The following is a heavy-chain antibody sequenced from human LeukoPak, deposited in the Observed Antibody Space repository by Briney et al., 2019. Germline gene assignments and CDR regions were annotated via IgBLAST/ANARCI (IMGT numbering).Heavy chain of an antibody. CDR1: GFSFSSYR. Sequence: GGSLRLSCAASGFSFSSYRMNWVRQAPGKGLEWVSSVSNSGDYIHYADSVKGRFTISRDISKNTLYLQMNSLRAEDMAVYYCAKDGGQGADYWGQGTLVTVSS. V-gene: IGHV3-21*04. J-gene: IGHJ4*02. D-gene: IGHD3-16*01. CDR3: AKDGGQGADY. CDR2: VSNSGDYI.